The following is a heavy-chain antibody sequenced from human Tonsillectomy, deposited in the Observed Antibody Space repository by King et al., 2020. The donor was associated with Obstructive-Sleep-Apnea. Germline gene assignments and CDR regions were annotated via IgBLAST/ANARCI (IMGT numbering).Heavy chain of an antibody. V-gene: IGHV1-69*11. CDR2: IIPLLGTA. J-gene: IGHJ3*02. Sequence: QLVQSGPEVEKPGSSVKVSCKGSGDTFRSYAIAWVRQAPGQGLEWIGWIIPLLGTANYAQKFYGQATFFADDSANTVYMELNSLTSDDTAVYFCARDASLEAFDIWGQGTLVTVSS. CDR1: GDTFRSYA. CDR3: ARDASLEAFDI.